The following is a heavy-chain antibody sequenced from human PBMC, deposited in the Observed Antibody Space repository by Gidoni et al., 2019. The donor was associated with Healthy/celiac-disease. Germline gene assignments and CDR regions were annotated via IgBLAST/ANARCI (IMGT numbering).Heavy chain of an antibody. V-gene: IGHV3-30-3*01. CDR3: ARDGGSGYVGYFDY. D-gene: IGHD5-12*01. Sequence: QVQLVESGGGVVQPGRSLRLSCAASGFTFSSYAMHGVRQAPGKGLEWVAVISYDGSNKYYADSVKGRFTISRDNSKNTLYLQMNSLRAEDTAVYYCARDGGSGYVGYFDYWGQGTLVTVSS. CDR2: ISYDGSNK. J-gene: IGHJ4*02. CDR1: GFTFSSYA.